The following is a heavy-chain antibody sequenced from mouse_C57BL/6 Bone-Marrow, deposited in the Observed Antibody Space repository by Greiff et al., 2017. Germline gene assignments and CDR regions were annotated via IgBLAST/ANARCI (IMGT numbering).Heavy chain of an antibody. J-gene: IGHJ1*03. D-gene: IGHD1-1*01. CDR3: ARFDYYGSSYGYWYFDV. CDR2: IRNKANGYTT. Sequence: EVKVVESGGGLVQPGGSLSLSCAASGFTFTDYYMSWVRQPPGKALEWLGFIRNKANGYTTEYSASVQGRFTISRDNSQSILYLQMNALRAEDSATYYCARFDYYGSSYGYWYFDVWGTGTTVTVSS. CDR1: GFTFTDYY. V-gene: IGHV7-3*01.